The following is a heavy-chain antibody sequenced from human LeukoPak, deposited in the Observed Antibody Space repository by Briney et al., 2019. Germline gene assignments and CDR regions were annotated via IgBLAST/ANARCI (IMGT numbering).Heavy chain of an antibody. CDR3: ATSPNLTGYYDFDY. Sequence: GGSLRLSCAASGFTFSSYSMNWVRQAPGKGLEWISYISSGSNTIYYADSVKGRFTISRDNAKNSLYLQMNSLRAEDTAVYYCATSPNLTGYYDFDYWGQGTLVTVSS. D-gene: IGHD3-9*01. CDR2: ISSGSNTI. CDR1: GFTFSSYS. J-gene: IGHJ4*02. V-gene: IGHV3-48*04.